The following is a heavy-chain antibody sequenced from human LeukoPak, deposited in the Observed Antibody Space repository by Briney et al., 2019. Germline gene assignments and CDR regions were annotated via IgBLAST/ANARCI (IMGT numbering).Heavy chain of an antibody. Sequence: SETLSLTCIVFGGSISSYYWSWIRQPPGKGLEWIGYIYYSGSTNYNPSLKSRVTISVVTSKNQFSLKLSSVTAADTAVYYCARARYSSAPFDYWGQGTLITVSS. CDR2: IYYSGST. V-gene: IGHV4-59*01. J-gene: IGHJ4*02. D-gene: IGHD6-25*01. CDR1: GGSISSYY. CDR3: ARARYSSAPFDY.